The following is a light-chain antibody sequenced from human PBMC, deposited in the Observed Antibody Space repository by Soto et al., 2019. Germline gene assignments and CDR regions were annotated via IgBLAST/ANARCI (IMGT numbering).Light chain of an antibody. CDR2: DAS. CDR1: QSISSW. J-gene: IGKJ2*01. CDR3: QQYNSYSPYT. Sequence: DIQMTQSPSTLSASVGDRVTITCRARQSISSWLAWYQQKPGKAPKLLIYDASSLESGVPSRFIGSGSGTEFALTISSLQPDYFATYYCQQYNSYSPYTVGQGTKLEIK. V-gene: IGKV1-5*01.